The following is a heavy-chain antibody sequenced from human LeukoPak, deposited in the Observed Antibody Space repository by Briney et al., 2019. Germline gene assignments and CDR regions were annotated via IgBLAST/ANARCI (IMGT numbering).Heavy chain of an antibody. V-gene: IGHV3-11*06. D-gene: IGHD6-13*01. CDR2: ISSSSDYT. CDR3: ARPPYSSSWDPGWFDP. Sequence: GGSLRLSCVASGFTFSDYYMSWIRQAPGKGLGWVSYISSSSDYTNYADSARGRFTISRDNAKNSPYLQMNSLRAEDTAVYYCARPPYSSSWDPGWFDPWGQGTLITVSS. J-gene: IGHJ5*02. CDR1: GFTFSDYY.